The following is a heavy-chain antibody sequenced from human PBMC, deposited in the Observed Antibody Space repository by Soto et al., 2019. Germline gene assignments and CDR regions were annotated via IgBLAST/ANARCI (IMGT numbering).Heavy chain of an antibody. J-gene: IGHJ4*02. CDR2: ISYDGSNK. CDR3: AKGDGIVGATSNIDY. V-gene: IGHV3-30*18. D-gene: IGHD1-26*01. CDR1: GFTFSSYG. Sequence: ESGGGVVQPGRSLRLSCAASGFTFSSYGMHWVRQAPGKGLEWVAVISYDGSNKYYADSVKGRFTISRDNSKNTLYLQMNSLRAEDTAVYYCAKGDGIVGATSNIDYWGQGTLVTVSS.